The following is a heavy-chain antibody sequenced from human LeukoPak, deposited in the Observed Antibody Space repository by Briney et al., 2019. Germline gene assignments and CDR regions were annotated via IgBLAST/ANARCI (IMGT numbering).Heavy chain of an antibody. CDR2: IWDSGDIT. CDR1: GFTFSSHA. Sequence: PGGSLRVSCADSGFTFSSHAMSWVRQAPGKGLEGVSGIWDSGDITYYADSVKGRFTIFRDNSKNTLYVPMNSLRVEDTAVYFCAKDRRGGSYYAATLDIWGPGTMVTVRS. V-gene: IGHV3-23*01. CDR3: AKDRRGGSYYAATLDI. J-gene: IGHJ3*02. D-gene: IGHD1-26*01.